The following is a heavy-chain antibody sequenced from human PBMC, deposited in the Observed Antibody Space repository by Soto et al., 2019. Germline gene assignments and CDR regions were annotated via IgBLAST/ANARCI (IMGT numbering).Heavy chain of an antibody. CDR3: ARVGPYYDFWSGYYSTPANWFAP. CDR2: ISASNGNT. V-gene: IGHV1-18*01. D-gene: IGHD3-3*01. CDR1: GYTFTSCG. J-gene: IGHJ5*02. Sequence: QVQLVQSGAEVKKPGASVKVSCKASGYTFTSCGISWVRQAPGQGLEWMGWISASNGNTNYAQKLQGRGTMTTDTSTSTAYMEPRSMRSDDTAVYYCARVGPYYDFWSGYYSTPANWFAPWGQGTLVTVSS.